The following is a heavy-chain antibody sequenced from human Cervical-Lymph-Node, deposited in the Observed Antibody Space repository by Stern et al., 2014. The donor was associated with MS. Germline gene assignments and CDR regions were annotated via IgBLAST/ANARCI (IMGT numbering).Heavy chain of an antibody. CDR3: ARDQGCSGGSCYSYFDY. CDR1: GGTFSSYA. V-gene: IGHV1-69*01. D-gene: IGHD2-15*01. CDR2: IIPIFGTA. Sequence: VQLVESGAEVKKPGSSVKVSCKASGGTFSSYAISWVRQAPGQGLEWMGGIIPIFGTANYAQKFQGRVTITADESTSTAYMELSSLRSEDTAVYYCARDQGCSGGSCYSYFDYWGQGTLVTVSS. J-gene: IGHJ4*02.